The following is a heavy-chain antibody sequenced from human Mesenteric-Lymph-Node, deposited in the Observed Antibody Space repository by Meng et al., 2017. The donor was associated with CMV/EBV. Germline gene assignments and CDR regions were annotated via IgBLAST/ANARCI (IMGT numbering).Heavy chain of an antibody. CDR3: AKEGVGRGDPFDY. J-gene: IGHJ4*02. CDR1: GFTFDDYA. Sequence: SLKISCAASGFTFDDYAMHWVRQAPGKGLEWVSGINWNSGTIEYADSVKGRFTISRDNAKSSLYLQMNSLRAEDSAVYYCAKEGVGRGDPFDYWGQGTLVTVSS. CDR2: INWNSGTI. D-gene: IGHD3-3*01. V-gene: IGHV3-9*01.